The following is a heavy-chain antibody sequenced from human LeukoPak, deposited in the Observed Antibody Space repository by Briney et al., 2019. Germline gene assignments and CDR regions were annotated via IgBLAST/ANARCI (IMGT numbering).Heavy chain of an antibody. J-gene: IGHJ6*03. D-gene: IGHD6-13*01. CDR3: AKAEPIEQLVLYYYYYMDV. CDR2: ISGSGGST. V-gene: IGHV3-23*01. CDR1: GFTFSSYA. Sequence: PGGSLRLSCAASGFTFSSYAMSWVRQAPGKGLDWVSAISGSGGSTYYADSVKGRFTISRDNSKNTLYLQMNSLRAEDTAVYYCAKAEPIEQLVLYYYYYMDVWGKGTTVTVSS.